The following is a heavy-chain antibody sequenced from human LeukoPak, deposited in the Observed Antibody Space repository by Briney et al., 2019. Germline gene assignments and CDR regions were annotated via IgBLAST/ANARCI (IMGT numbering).Heavy chain of an antibody. D-gene: IGHD2-15*01. J-gene: IGHJ1*01. V-gene: IGHV3-23*01. CDR2: ISGSGGST. CDR3: AACSGGSCYHRYFQH. CDR1: GFTFSSYA. Sequence: GGSLRLSCVASGFTFSSYAMSWVRQAPGKGLEWVSAISGSGGSTYYADSVKGRFTISRDNSKNTLYLQMNGLRAEDTAVYYCAACSGGSCYHRYFQHWGQGTLVTVSS.